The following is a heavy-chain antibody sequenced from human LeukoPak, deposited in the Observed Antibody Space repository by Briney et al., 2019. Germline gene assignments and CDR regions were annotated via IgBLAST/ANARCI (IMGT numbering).Heavy chain of an antibody. CDR2: ISTDGSST. V-gene: IGHV3-74*01. D-gene: IGHD3-10*01. CDR1: GFTFSSYW. Sequence: PGGSLRLSCAASGFTFSSYWMHWVRQAPGKGLVWVSRISTDGSSTSYADFVKGRSTISRDNAKNTLFLQMNSLRAEDTAVYYCARDFLWGSGSRWGQGTLVTVSS. CDR3: ARDFLWGSGSR. J-gene: IGHJ4*02.